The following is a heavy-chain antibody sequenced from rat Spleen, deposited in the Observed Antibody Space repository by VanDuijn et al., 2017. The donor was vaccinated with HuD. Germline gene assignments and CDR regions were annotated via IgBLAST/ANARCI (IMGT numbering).Heavy chain of an antibody. CDR2: ISYDGSST. V-gene: IGHV5-20*01. CDR3: TTRFGVWFAY. CDR1: GFTFSNYD. Sequence: EVRLVESGGGLVQPGRSMKLSCAASGFTFSNYDMAWVRQAPTKGLEWVASISYDGSSTYYRDSVKGRFTISRDNAKSTLYLQMDSLRSEDTATYYCTTRFGVWFAYWGQGTLVTVSS. J-gene: IGHJ3*01. D-gene: IGHD4-3*01.